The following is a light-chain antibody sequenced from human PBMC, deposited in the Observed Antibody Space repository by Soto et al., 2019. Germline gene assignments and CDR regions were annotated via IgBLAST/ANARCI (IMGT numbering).Light chain of an antibody. CDR2: EVT. Sequence: QSALTQPPSASGSPGQSVTISCTGTSSDVGGYNYVSWYQQYPGKAPKLMIYEVTKRPSGVPDRFSGSKSGNTASLTVSGLQAEDEADYYCSSYAGSNTPVVFGGGTQLTVL. V-gene: IGLV2-8*01. CDR3: SSYAGSNTPVV. J-gene: IGLJ2*01. CDR1: SSDVGGYNY.